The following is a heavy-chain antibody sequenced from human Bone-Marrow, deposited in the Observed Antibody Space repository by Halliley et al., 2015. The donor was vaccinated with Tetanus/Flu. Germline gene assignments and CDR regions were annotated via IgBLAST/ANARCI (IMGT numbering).Heavy chain of an antibody. CDR3: ARVKDFWRGCGRFYGMDV. CDR2: YYSGST. Sequence: YYSGSTNYNPPLKSRITMSADTSKNQFSLKLSSGTAADTAVYYCARVKDFWRGCGRFYGMDVWGQGATVTVSS. J-gene: IGHJ6*01. V-gene: IGHV4-59*01. D-gene: IGHD3-3*01.